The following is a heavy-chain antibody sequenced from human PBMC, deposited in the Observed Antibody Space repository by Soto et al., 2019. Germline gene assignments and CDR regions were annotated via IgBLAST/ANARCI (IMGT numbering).Heavy chain of an antibody. J-gene: IGHJ4*02. CDR3: AREGGESSDGLYYFDS. V-gene: IGHV4-30-4*01. Sequence: TLSLTCTVSGGSTSSDNYWSWIRQPPGKGLEWIGHIYYSGNTDYNPSLKSRLAISIDTSKNQFSLRLSSVTAADTAVYFCAREGGESSDGLYYFDSWGQGSLVTVSS. D-gene: IGHD3-16*01. CDR2: IYYSGNT. CDR1: GGSTSSDNY.